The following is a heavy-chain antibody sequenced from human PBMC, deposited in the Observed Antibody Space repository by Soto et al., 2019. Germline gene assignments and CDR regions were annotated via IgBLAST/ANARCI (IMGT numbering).Heavy chain of an antibody. CDR3: AVTDLPFRPLTEPTENGMDV. J-gene: IGHJ6*02. D-gene: IGHD3-3*02. CDR1: GFSFGDSA. Sequence: ELVQSGPEAREPGTSVKVSCRASGFSFGDSAVQWVRQGRGQRLEWIGWIVVVNGNTNYARKFEGPVTLPRDASTSTSHMELTSLSSEDTAVYFCAVTDLPFRPLTEPTENGMDVWGQGTTVTVSS. V-gene: IGHV1-58*01. CDR2: IVVVNGNT.